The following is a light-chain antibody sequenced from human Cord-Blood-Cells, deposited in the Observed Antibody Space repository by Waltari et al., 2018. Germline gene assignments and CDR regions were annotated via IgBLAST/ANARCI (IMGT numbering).Light chain of an antibody. Sequence: SSVLTQPPSVSVAPGKTARITCGGNNLGSKSVHWYQQKPGQAPVLVIYYVSDRPSGIPERFSGSNSGNTATLTISRVEAGDEADYYCQVWDSSSDHYVFGTGTKVTVL. CDR2: YVS. V-gene: IGLV3-21*04. CDR1: NLGSKS. CDR3: QVWDSSSDHYV. J-gene: IGLJ1*01.